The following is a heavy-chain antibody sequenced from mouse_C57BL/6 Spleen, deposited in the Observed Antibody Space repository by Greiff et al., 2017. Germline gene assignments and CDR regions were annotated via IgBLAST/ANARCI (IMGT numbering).Heavy chain of an antibody. CDR2: IYPSDSET. D-gene: IGHD2-5*01. CDR1: GYTFTSYW. Sequence: QVQLQQPGAELVRPGSSVKLSCKASGYTFTSYWMDWVKQRPGQGLEWIGNIYPSDSETHYNQKFKDKATLTVDKSSSTAYMQLSSLTSEDSAVYYCAREGYSNYGYWGQGTTLTVSS. J-gene: IGHJ2*01. CDR3: AREGYSNYGY. V-gene: IGHV1-61*01.